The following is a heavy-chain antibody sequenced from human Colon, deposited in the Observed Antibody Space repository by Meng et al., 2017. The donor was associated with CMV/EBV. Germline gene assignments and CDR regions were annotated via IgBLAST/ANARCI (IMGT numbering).Heavy chain of an antibody. J-gene: IGHJ3*02. Sequence: SETLSLTCNVSGGSISNYYWSWIRQPPGKGLEWIGYIYYTGRTNYRPSLKSRVTISVDTSNNQFSLKLTSVTAADTAVYYCARAKGTVLGVVITAFDIWGQGTMVTVSS. CDR1: GGSISNYY. V-gene: IGHV4-59*01. CDR3: ARAKGTVLGVVITAFDI. D-gene: IGHD3-3*01. CDR2: IYYTGRT.